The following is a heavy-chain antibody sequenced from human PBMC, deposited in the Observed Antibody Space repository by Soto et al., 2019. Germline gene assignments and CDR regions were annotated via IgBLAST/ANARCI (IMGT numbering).Heavy chain of an antibody. CDR1: GGSISSYY. CDR2: IYHRGTT. V-gene: IGHV4-59*01. J-gene: IGHJ4*02. CDR3: ARAIRRGGGFDY. D-gene: IGHD3-10*01. Sequence: QVQLQESGPGLVKPSETLSLTCTVSGGSISSYYWSWIRQPPGKGLEWMGYIYHRGTTNYSPSLKSRVTISADMSKNQFALMLSSVTAADKAVYYCARAIRRGGGFDYWGQGTLVTVSS.